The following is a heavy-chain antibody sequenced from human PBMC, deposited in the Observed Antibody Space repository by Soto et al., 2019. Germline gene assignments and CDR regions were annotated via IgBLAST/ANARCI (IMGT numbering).Heavy chain of an antibody. CDR1: GFTFSNAW. D-gene: IGHD4-17*01. CDR2: IKSKTDGGTT. CDR3: TTGPRHDYGDYFGY. Sequence: GGSLRLSCAASGFTFSNAWMSWVRQAPGKGLEWVGRIKSKTDGGTTDYAAPVKGRFTISRDDSKNTLYLQMNSLKTEDTAVYYCTTGPRHDYGDYFGYWGQGTLVTVSS. V-gene: IGHV3-15*01. J-gene: IGHJ4*02.